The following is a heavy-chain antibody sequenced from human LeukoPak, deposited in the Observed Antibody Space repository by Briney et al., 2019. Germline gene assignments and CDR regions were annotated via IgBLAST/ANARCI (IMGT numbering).Heavy chain of an antibody. CDR1: GDSISDKYW. V-gene: IGHV4-4*02. J-gene: IGHJ4*02. Sequence: SETLSLTCAVSGDSISDKYWWRWVRQFPDKGLEWIGEAYRSGGTSYNPSLKSRVTVSIDYSKNQFSLNLSSVTAADTAVYYCAREGGYTYGVLDYWGQGTLVTVSS. D-gene: IGHD5-18*01. CDR2: AYRSGGT. CDR3: AREGGYTYGVLDY.